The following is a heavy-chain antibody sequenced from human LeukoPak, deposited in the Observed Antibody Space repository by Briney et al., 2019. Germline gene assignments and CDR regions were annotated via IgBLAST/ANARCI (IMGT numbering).Heavy chain of an antibody. D-gene: IGHD1-26*01. J-gene: IGHJ4*02. V-gene: IGHV3-33*01. CDR3: ARDGVGSTTFFGYFDH. Sequence: GGSLRLSCAASGLIYSGHGMHWVRQAPGKELEWVAAIRYDGSNENYADAVKGRFTISRDNSKNTLYLRMNSLRVEDTAVYYCARDGVGSTTFFGYFDHWGQGSLVTVSS. CDR1: GLIYSGHG. CDR2: IRYDGSNE.